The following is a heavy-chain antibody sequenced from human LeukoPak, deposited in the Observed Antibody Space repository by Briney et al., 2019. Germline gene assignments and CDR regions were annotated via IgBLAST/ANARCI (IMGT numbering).Heavy chain of an antibody. D-gene: IGHD2-2*01. CDR3: ARDRIIVVVPAAMSSYYYGMDV. J-gene: IGHJ6*04. CDR1: GGSISSGGYY. V-gene: IGHV4-31*03. CDR2: IYYSGST. Sequence: SQTLSLTCTVSGGSISSGGYYWSWIRQHPGKGLEWIGYIYYSGSTYYNPSLKSRVTISVDTSKNQFSLKLSPVTAADTAVYYCARDRIIVVVPAAMSSYYYGMDVWGKGTTVTVSS.